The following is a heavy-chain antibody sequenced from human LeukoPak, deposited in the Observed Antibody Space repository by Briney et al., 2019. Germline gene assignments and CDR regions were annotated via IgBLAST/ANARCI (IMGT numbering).Heavy chain of an antibody. CDR1: GFTFSRYW. CDR2: INSDESTT. Sequence: PGGSLRLSCAASGFTFSRYWMHWVRQAPGKGLVWVSRINSDESTTFYADSVKGRFTISRDNAKNTLYLQMNSLRAEDTAVYYCAKDQRASSAWYGYFDFWGQGTLVTVSS. V-gene: IGHV3-74*01. J-gene: IGHJ4*02. CDR3: AKDQRASSAWYGYFDF. D-gene: IGHD6-19*01.